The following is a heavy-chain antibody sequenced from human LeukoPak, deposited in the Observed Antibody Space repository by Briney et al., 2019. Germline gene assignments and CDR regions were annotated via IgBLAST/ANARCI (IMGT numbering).Heavy chain of an antibody. D-gene: IGHD3-22*01. CDR1: GASISSYY. CDR2: IYDSGSA. Sequence: SETLSLTCTVSGASISSYYWSWIRQPPGKGLEWIGNIYDSGSAKYNPSLKSRVTISGDTSKNQVSLKLTSVTAADTAVYFCTRHRDYYDTWGPGTLVTVSS. CDR3: TRHRDYYDT. J-gene: IGHJ4*02. V-gene: IGHV4-59*08.